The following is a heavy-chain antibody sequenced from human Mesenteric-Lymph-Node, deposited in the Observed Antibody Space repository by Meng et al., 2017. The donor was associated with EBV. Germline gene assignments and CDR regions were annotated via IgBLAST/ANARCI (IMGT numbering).Heavy chain of an antibody. D-gene: IGHD3-10*01. J-gene: IGHJ5*02. CDR2: IYYSDST. Sequence: HTPSSSLTVASGTLTICANTVSWIRQQLGKGLEWIEHIYYSDSTYYNPSLKSRVTMSIDRSKNQFSLKLTSVTAADTAAYYCARDVGGSGGNYFDPWGQGTLVTVSS. V-gene: IGHV4-30-2*01. CDR3: ARDVGGSGGNYFDP. CDR1: SGTLTICANT.